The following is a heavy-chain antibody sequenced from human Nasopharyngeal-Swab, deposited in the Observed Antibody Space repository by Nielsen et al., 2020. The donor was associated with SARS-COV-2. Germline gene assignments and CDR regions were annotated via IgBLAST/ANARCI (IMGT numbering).Heavy chain of an antibody. CDR2: IIPILPIT. CDR3: ARGGWLRRDYYYSYYYMDV. D-gene: IGHD5-24*01. J-gene: IGHJ6*03. Sequence: SVKVSCKTSGGTFSSYGISWFRQAPGQGLEWMGGIIPILPITNYAQKFQDRVTITADKSTSTAYMELSSLGSEDTAAYYCARGGWLRRDYYYSYYYMDVWGKGTTVTVSS. CDR1: GGTFSSYG. V-gene: IGHV1-69*10.